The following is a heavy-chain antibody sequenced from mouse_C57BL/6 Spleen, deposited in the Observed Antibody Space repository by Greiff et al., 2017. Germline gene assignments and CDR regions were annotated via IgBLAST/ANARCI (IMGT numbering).Heavy chain of an antibody. D-gene: IGHD6-1*01. CDR2: IYPGRGST. J-gene: IGHJ4*01. V-gene: IGHV1-55*01. CDR1: GYTFTSSW. CDR3: AREGSYYAIDY. Sequence: QVQLQQPGAELVKPGASVKMSCKASGYTFTSSWLTWVKQMPGQGLEWIGDIYPGRGSTNYNEKFKGKATLPVDTSSSTAYMQLSSLTSEDAAVYYSAREGSYYAIDYWGQGTSVTVSS.